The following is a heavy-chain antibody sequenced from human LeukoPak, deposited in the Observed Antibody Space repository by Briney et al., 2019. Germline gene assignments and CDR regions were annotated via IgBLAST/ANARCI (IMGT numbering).Heavy chain of an antibody. CDR3: AALIEVRGAFDAFDI. CDR1: GFTFTSSA. D-gene: IGHD3-10*01. Sequence: ASVKVSCKASGFTFTSSAMQWVRQARGQRLEWIGWIVVGSGNTNYAQKFQERVTITRDMSTSTAYMELSSLRSEDTAVYYCAALIEVRGAFDAFDIWGQGTMVTVSS. J-gene: IGHJ3*02. V-gene: IGHV1-58*02. CDR2: IVVGSGNT.